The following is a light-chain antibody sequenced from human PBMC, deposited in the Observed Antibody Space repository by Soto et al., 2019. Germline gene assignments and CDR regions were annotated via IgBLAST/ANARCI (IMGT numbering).Light chain of an antibody. CDR1: QSVGSS. V-gene: IGKV3D-15*01. J-gene: IGKJ1*01. CDR2: GAS. CDR3: QHYNNWPPRMT. Sequence: FTRAPASLSLAHGERAPLSCRASQSVGSSLAWYQKKPGQAPRLLIYGASSRATGIPARFSGSGSGTEFTLTISSLQAEDFAVYHCQHYNNWPPRMTFAQVTKM.